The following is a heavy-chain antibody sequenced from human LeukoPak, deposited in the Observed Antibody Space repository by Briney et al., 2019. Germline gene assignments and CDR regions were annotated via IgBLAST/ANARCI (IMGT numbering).Heavy chain of an antibody. J-gene: IGHJ4*02. Sequence: GGSLRLSCAASAFTFSDYYRSWIRQAPGKGLEWVSRINSSGSTKLYPDSEKGRITLSRDTAKNSSYLQMYRLRAEDTAMYYCARHASAWVGASAGWGQGTLVTVSS. CDR1: AFTFSDYY. V-gene: IGHV3-11*01. CDR2: INSSGSTK. CDR3: ARHASAWVGASAG. D-gene: IGHD1-26*01.